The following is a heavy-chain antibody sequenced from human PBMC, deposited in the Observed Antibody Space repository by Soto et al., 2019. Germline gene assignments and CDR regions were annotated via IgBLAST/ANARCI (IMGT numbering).Heavy chain of an antibody. J-gene: IGHJ4*02. CDR1: GYTFTTNS. CDR2: INTGNGNT. V-gene: IGHV1-3*04. Sequence: QVQLVQSGAEVKMPGASVRVSCKASGYTFTTNSMHWVRQAPGKRPEWMGWINTGNGNTKYSKEFQDRVTITKDTSASTAYMELSSLRSEDTAIYYCARDSTNTWWGSWYWGPGTLVTVSS. D-gene: IGHD2-8*02. CDR3: ARDSTNTWWGSWY.